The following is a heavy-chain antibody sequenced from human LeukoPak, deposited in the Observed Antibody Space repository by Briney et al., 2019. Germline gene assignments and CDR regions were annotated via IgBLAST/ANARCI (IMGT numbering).Heavy chain of an antibody. CDR1: DGSISRSNW. V-gene: IGHV4-4*02. D-gene: IGHD2-15*01. CDR3: ARGCSGGSCYSDAFDI. J-gene: IGHJ3*02. CDR2: IHHSGST. Sequence: SGTLSLTCAVSDGSISRSNWWSWVRQPPGKGLEWIGEIHHSGSTHYNPSLKSRVTISVDKSKNQFSLKLTSVTAADTAVFYCARGCSGGSCYSDAFDIWGQGTMVTVSS.